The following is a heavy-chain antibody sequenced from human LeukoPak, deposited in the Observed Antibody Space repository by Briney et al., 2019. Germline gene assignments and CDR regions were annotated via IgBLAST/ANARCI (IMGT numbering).Heavy chain of an antibody. D-gene: IGHD4-23*01. Sequence: ASETVSRKSSVYTSTRYYMHWVRQAPGQALERVGIINPSGGSTSYAQKFQSRVTMTRDMSTSTDYMELSSQRSEDTAVYYVARDDSVEDTAWWFDPWGQGTLVTVSS. CDR1: VYTSTRYY. CDR3: ARDDSVEDTAWWFDP. J-gene: IGHJ5*02. CDR2: INPSGGST. V-gene: IGHV1-46*01.